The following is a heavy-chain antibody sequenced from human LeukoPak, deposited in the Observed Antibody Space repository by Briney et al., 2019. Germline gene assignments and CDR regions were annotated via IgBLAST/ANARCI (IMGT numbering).Heavy chain of an antibody. J-gene: IGHJ4*02. V-gene: IGHV4-39*01. CDR1: GGSISTSYY. CDR3: ARSSNGVSRFDY. CDR2: IYYSGTT. Sequence: SETLSLTCTVPGGSISTSYYWGWIRQPPGKGLEWIGSIYYSGTTYYNPSLKSRVTISVDTSKNQFSLKLSSVTAADTAVYYCARSSNGVSRFDYWGQGTLVTVSS. D-gene: IGHD2-8*01.